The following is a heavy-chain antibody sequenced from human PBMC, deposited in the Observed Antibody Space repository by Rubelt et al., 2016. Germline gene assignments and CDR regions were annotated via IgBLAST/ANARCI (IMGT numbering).Heavy chain of an antibody. CDR3: ARDRVAALHYYYYGMDV. D-gene: IGHD6-6*01. J-gene: IGHJ6*02. V-gene: IGHV3-30*01. Sequence: GAVISYDGSNKYYADSVKGRFTISRDNSKNTLYLQMNSLRAEDTAVYYCARDRVAALHYYYYGMDVWGQGTTVTVSS. CDR2: ISYDGSNK.